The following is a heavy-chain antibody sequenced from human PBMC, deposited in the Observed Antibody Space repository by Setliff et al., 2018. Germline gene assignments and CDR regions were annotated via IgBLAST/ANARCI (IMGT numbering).Heavy chain of an antibody. J-gene: IGHJ4*02. CDR2: MNPNSGNT. Sequence: ASVTVSCKASGYTFTSYDINWVRQATGQGLEWMGWMNPNSGNTGYAQKFQGRVTMTRNTSISTAYMKLSSLRSEDTAVYYCARRVGSVGIQLPDYWGQGTLVTVSS. D-gene: IGHD5-18*01. V-gene: IGHV1-8*02. CDR1: GYTFTSYD. CDR3: ARRVGSVGIQLPDY.